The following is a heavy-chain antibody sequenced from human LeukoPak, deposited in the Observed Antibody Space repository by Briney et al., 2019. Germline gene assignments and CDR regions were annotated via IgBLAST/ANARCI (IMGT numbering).Heavy chain of an antibody. D-gene: IGHD5-18*01. Sequence: SQTLSLTCIVSGGSISSGEYYWSWIRQPPGKGLEWIGYFSYTGSTYYNPALKNRVSISVDTSKNQFSLRLMSVTAADTAVYHCARALNENSYAFDSWGQGTLVTVSS. J-gene: IGHJ4*02. CDR1: GGSISSGEYY. V-gene: IGHV4-30-4*01. CDR3: ARALNENSYAFDS. CDR2: FSYTGST.